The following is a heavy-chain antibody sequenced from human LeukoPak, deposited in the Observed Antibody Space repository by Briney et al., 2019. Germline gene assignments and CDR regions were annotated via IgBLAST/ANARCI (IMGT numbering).Heavy chain of an antibody. CDR1: GYTFTNYG. CDR2: ISAYNGDT. V-gene: IGHV1-18*01. Sequence: ASVKVSCKASGYTFTNYGISWVRQAPGQGLEWMGWISAYNGDTSYAQKFQGRVTITADESTSTAYMELSSLRSEDTAVYYCVSGYCSGGSCYSTSYYFDYWGQGTLVTVSS. D-gene: IGHD2-15*01. CDR3: VSGYCSGGSCYSTSYYFDY. J-gene: IGHJ4*02.